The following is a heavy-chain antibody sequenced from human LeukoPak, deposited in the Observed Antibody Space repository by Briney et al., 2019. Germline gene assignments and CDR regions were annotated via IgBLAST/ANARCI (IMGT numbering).Heavy chain of an antibody. D-gene: IGHD3-16*02. Sequence: GGSLRLSCAASGFTFSSYSMNWVRQAPGKGLEWVSSISSSSSYIYYADSVKGRFTISRDDAKNSLYLQMNSLRAEDTAVYYCARDLVITFGEVISLGCDYWGQGTLVTVSS. CDR3: ARDLVITFGEVISLGCDY. CDR2: ISSSSSYI. CDR1: GFTFSSYS. J-gene: IGHJ4*02. V-gene: IGHV3-21*01.